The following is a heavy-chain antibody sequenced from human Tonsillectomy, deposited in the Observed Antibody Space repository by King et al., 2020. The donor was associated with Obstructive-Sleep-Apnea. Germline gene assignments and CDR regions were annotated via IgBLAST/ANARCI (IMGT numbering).Heavy chain of an antibody. Sequence: VQLQESGPGLVKPSQTLSLTCAVSGGSISSGSYSWSWIRQPPGKGLEWIGYIYHSGSTHYNPSLKSRVTISVDTPKNQCSLKLSSVTAADTAVYYCARGGDYGDYRTAVGADYWGQGTLVTVSS. J-gene: IGHJ4*02. CDR1: GGSISSGSYS. CDR3: ARGGDYGDYRTAVGADY. CDR2: IYHSGST. D-gene: IGHD4-17*01. V-gene: IGHV4-30-4*07.